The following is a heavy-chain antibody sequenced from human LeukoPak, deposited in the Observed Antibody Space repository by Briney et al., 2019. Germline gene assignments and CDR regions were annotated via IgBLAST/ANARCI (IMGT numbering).Heavy chain of an antibody. J-gene: IGHJ5*02. CDR1: GGSISSGDYY. V-gene: IGHV4-30-4*08. D-gene: IGHD2-2*02. CDR3: ARNIVVVPAAIGGYNWFDP. CDR2: IYYSGST. Sequence: PSQTLSLTCTVSGGSISSGDYYWSWIRQPPGKGLEWIGYIYYSGSTNYNPSLKSRVTMSVDTSKNQFSLKLSSVTAADTAVYYCARNIVVVPAAIGGYNWFDPWGQGTLVTVSS.